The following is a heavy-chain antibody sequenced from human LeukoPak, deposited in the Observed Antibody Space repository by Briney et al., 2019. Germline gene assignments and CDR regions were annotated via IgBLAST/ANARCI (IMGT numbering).Heavy chain of an antibody. CDR1: GGSISSSNYY. CDR2: IYYSGST. V-gene: IGHV4-39*07. CDR3: ARVRYDILTGYFVYYFDY. Sequence: PSETLSLTCTVSGGSISSSNYYWGWIRQPPGKGLEWIGSIYYSGSTYYNPSLKSRVTISVDTSKNQFSLKLSSVTAADTAVYYCARVRYDILTGYFVYYFDYWGQGTLVTVSS. D-gene: IGHD3-9*01. J-gene: IGHJ4*02.